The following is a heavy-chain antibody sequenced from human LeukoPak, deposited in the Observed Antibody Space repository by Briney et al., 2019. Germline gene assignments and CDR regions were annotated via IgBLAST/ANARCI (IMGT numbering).Heavy chain of an antibody. CDR1: GFTFSSYA. D-gene: IGHD5-18*01. Sequence: PGGSLRLSCAASGFTFSSYAMSWVRQAPGKGLEWVSAISGSGSTIYYADSVKGRFTISRDNAKNSLYLQMNSLRAEDTAVYYCARDGMDTAMVTYYYGMDVWGQGTTVTVSS. CDR3: ARDGMDTAMVTYYYGMDV. CDR2: ISGSGSTI. J-gene: IGHJ6*02. V-gene: IGHV3-23*01.